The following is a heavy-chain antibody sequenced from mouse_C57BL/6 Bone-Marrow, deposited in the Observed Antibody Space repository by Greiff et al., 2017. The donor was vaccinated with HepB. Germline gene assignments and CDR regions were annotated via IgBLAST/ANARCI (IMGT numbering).Heavy chain of an antibody. CDR3: ARNDGYYVYAMDY. J-gene: IGHJ4*01. Sequence: EVQVVESGGGLVQPGGSLKLSCAASGFTFSDYYMYWVRQTPEKRLEWVAYISNGGGSIYYPDTVKGRFTISRDNAKNTLYLQMSRLKSEDTAMYYCARNDGYYVYAMDYWGQGTSVTVSS. CDR2: ISNGGGSI. CDR1: GFTFSDYY. D-gene: IGHD2-3*01. V-gene: IGHV5-12*01.